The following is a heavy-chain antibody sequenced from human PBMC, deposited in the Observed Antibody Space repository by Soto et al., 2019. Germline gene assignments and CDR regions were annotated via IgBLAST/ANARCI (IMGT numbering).Heavy chain of an antibody. CDR3: TRDVTTSGRHPPEST. J-gene: IGHJ5*02. CDR1: GGSVSSGNYY. D-gene: IGHD6-19*01. V-gene: IGHV4-61*01. CDR2: IFYGGST. Sequence: PSETLSLTCTVSGGSVSSGNYYWSWIRQSPVKGLEWIGYIFYGGSTNYNPSLKSRVTISVDTSKNQFSLKLRSVTAADTAVYYCTRDVTTSGRHPPESTWGQGTLVTVSS.